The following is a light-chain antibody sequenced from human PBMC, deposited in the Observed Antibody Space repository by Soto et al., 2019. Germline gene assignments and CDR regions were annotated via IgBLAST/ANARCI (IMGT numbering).Light chain of an antibody. V-gene: IGKV3-11*01. J-gene: IGKJ4*01. CDR2: DAS. CDR3: QQRHNCRLT. CDR1: QSVGSH. Sequence: EIVLTQSPATLSLSPGERATLSCRASQSVGSHLAWYQQKPGQPPRLVIYDASNRAAGIPARFSGSGSGTYVTLTISSLEPEDFAVYHCQQRHNCRLTFGGGTKVEVK.